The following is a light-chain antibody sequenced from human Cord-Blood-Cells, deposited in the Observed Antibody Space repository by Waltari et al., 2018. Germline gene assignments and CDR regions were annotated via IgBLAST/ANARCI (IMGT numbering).Light chain of an antibody. CDR2: QDS. J-gene: IGLJ7*01. Sequence: SYELTQPPSVSVSPGQPASITCSGDKLGDKYACWYQQKPGQSPVLVIYQDSKRPSGIPGRLSGANSGNAATLTIGGTQAMDEADYYCQAWDSSTAVFGGGTQLTVL. CDR1: KLGDKY. V-gene: IGLV3-1*01. CDR3: QAWDSSTAV.